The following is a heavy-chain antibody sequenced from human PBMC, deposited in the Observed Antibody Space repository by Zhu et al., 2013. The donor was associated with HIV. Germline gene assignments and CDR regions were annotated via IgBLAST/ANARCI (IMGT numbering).Heavy chain of an antibody. V-gene: IGHV1-2*02. J-gene: IGHJ5*02. CDR2: INPDSGGT. CDR1: GYTFTGYY. Sequence: QVQLVQSGAEVKKPGASVMVSCKASGYTFTGYYMHWLRKAPGQGLEWMGWINPDSGGTRYAQKFQGRVTMTRDTSISTAYMELSRLRSDDTAVYYCARESFRDGYNSGWRSRHNWFDPGAREPWSPSPQ. D-gene: IGHD5-12*01. CDR3: ARESFRDGYNSGWRSRHNWFDP.